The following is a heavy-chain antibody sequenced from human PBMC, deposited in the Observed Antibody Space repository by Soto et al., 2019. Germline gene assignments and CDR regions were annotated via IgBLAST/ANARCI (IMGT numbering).Heavy chain of an antibody. CDR1: GYTFTSYA. J-gene: IGHJ4*02. CDR3: ARDPRYFDWLLDY. CDR2: INAGNGNT. Sequence: ASVKVSCKASGYTFTSYAMHWVRQAPGQRLEWMGWINAGNGNTKYSQKFQGRVTITRDTSASTAYMELSSLRSEDTAVYYCARDPRYFDWLLDYWGQGTLVTVSS. V-gene: IGHV1-3*01. D-gene: IGHD3-9*01.